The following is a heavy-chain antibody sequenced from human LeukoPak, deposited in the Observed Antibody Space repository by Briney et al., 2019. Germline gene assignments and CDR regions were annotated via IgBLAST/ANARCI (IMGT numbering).Heavy chain of an antibody. J-gene: IGHJ6*03. Sequence: SETLSLTCTVSGGSISSYYWTWIRQPPGKGLEWIGYVYYSGSTNYNPSLKSRVTISVDTSKNQFSLKLSSVTAADTAVYYCARDRLGLPMDVWGKGTTVTISS. D-gene: IGHD4-11*01. CDR3: ARDRLGLPMDV. CDR1: GGSISSYY. CDR2: VYYSGST. V-gene: IGHV4-59*01.